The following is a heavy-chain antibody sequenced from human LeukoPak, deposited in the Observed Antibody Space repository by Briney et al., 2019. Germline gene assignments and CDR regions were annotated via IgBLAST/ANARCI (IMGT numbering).Heavy chain of an antibody. CDR1: GYTFTDFY. V-gene: IGHV1-8*02. CDR2: INPNSGNT. J-gene: IGHJ4*02. D-gene: IGHD3-9*01. Sequence: ASVKVSCKASGYTFTDFYMLWVRQAPGQGLEWMGWINPNSGNTGYTQKFQGRVTMTRNTSISTAYMELSSLRSEDTAVYYCARAELRYFDWPPGDYWGQGTLVTVSP. CDR3: ARAELRYFDWPPGDY.